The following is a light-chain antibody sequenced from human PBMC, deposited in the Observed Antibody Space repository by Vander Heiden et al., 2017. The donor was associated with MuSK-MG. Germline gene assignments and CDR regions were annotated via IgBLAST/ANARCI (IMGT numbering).Light chain of an antibody. CDR3: QQYGSSRTWT. J-gene: IGKJ1*01. V-gene: IGKV3-20*01. Sequence: DIVLTQSPATLSLSPGERATLSCRASQSVSSSYLAGYQQQPGQAARLLIYGASSRATGIPDRLSGSGSGTAFTLTISRREPEDFAVYYCQQYGSSRTWTFGQGTKVEIK. CDR2: GAS. CDR1: QSVSSSY.